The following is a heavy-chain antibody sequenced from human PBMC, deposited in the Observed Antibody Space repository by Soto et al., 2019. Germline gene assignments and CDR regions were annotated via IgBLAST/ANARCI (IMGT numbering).Heavy chain of an antibody. CDR3: AKDRQSYGDYDYYCYGMDV. Sequence: QVQLVESGGGEVQPGRSLTISCAASGFTFSTYGMHWVRQTPGKGLEWVAVISYDGTNKFYSDSVKGRFTISRDNFNSTLTLLMNSLRADDTSVYSCAKDRQSYGDYDYYCYGMDVWGLGTRVTVSS. CDR1: GFTFSTYG. CDR2: ISYDGTNK. D-gene: IGHD4-17*01. V-gene: IGHV3-30*18. J-gene: IGHJ6*02.